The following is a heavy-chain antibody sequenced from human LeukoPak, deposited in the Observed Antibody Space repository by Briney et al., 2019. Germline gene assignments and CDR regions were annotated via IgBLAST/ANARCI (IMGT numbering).Heavy chain of an antibody. CDR3: VTSWIRQQRDS. Sequence: GGSLRLSCAASGFTFRDYGLSWVRQPQGKGLGWVADITPDGSGKTYVDSVKGRFTISRDNAKQSLYVQMDTLTAEDTAVYYCVTSWIRQQRDSWGQGTLVTVSS. J-gene: IGHJ4*02. V-gene: IGHV3-7*01. CDR1: GFTFRDYG. CDR2: ITPDGSGK. D-gene: IGHD1-1*01.